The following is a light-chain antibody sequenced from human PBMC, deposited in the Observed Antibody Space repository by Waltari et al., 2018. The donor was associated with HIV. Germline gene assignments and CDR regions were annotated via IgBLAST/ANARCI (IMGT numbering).Light chain of an antibody. CDR3: QVWDINSDHPVV. Sequence: SYVLTQVPSVSVAPGQAATITCEGNTLGSQNVNWYQQKPGPAPVVVTYDGRDRPSGIPERFSGSTSENTATLTISSVEAGDEADYFCQVWDINSDHPVVFGAGTKLTVL. V-gene: IGLV3-21*02. J-gene: IGLJ3*02. CDR1: TLGSQN. CDR2: DGR.